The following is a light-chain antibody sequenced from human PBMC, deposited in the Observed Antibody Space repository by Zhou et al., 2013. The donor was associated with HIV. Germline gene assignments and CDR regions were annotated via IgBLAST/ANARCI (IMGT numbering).Light chain of an antibody. CDR1: QLIHTS. J-gene: IGKJ3*01. Sequence: DIQMTQSPPSLSASVGDRVTISCRASQLIHTSLTWYQQKPGKAPKRLIETASSLHSGVPSRFSGSGSGTHFTLTISSLQPEDFATYYCQQINSYPLTFGPGTKVDIK. CDR3: QQINSYPLT. V-gene: IGKV1-39*01. CDR2: TAS.